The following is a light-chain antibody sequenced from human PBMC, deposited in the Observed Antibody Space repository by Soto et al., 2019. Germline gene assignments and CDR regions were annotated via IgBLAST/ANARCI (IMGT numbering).Light chain of an antibody. CDR2: EGS. CDR3: CAYVGNSIYG. Sequence: QSALAQPASVSGSPGQSITISCTATSSYVGTYNLVSWYQQHPGKAPKLMIYEGSKRPSGVSNRFYGSKSGITASLTISGLQAEDEAEYDCCAYVGNSIYGVGTGT. CDR1: SSYVGTYNL. V-gene: IGLV2-23*01. J-gene: IGLJ1*01.